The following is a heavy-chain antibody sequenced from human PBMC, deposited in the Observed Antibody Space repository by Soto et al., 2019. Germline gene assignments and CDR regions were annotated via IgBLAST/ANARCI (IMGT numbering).Heavy chain of an antibody. CDR1: GFTFSYYA. D-gene: IGHD6-19*01. CDR3: AKQAGYSSDPFDY. Sequence: GGSLRLSCAASGFTFSYYAMSWVRQTPGTGLEWVSGISGGGGTTYYAASVKGRFTISRDNSKNRLYLQINRLRAEDTGVYYCAKQAGYSSDPFDYWGQGTLVTVSS. CDR2: ISGGGGTT. V-gene: IGHV3-23*01. J-gene: IGHJ4*02.